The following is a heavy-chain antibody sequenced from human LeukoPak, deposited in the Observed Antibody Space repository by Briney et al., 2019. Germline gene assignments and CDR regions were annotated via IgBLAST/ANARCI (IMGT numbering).Heavy chain of an antibody. V-gene: IGHV3-30-3*01. CDR2: ISYDGSNK. D-gene: IGHD6-13*01. CDR1: GFTFSSYA. Sequence: PGGSLRLSCAASGFTFSSYAMHWVRQAPGKGLEWVAVISYDGSNKYYADSVEGRFTISRDNSKNTLYLQMNSLRAEDTAVYYCARGRYSSSWYCFDYWGQGTLVTVSS. CDR3: ARGRYSSSWYCFDY. J-gene: IGHJ4*02.